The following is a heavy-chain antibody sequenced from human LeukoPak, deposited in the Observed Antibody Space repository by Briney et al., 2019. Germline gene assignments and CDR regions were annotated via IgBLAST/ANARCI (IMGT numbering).Heavy chain of an antibody. CDR2: IYYSGST. D-gene: IGHD1-26*01. Sequence: SETLSITCTDCGGSISSSSYYWGWIRQPPGKGLEWIGSIYYSGSTYYNPSLKSRVTISVDTSKNQFSLKLSSVTAADTAVYYCARQFPEWELLQGLNAFDIWGQGTMVTVSS. V-gene: IGHV4-39*01. J-gene: IGHJ3*02. CDR3: ARQFPEWELLQGLNAFDI. CDR1: GGSISSSSYY.